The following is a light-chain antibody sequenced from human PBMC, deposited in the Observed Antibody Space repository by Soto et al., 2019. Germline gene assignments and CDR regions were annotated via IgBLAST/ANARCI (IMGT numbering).Light chain of an antibody. V-gene: IGLV2-23*01. Sequence: QSVLTQPASVSGSPGQSITISCTGTSSDVGSYKLVSWYQQHPGKAPKLMIYEGSERPSGVSNRFSGSKSGNTASLTISGLQADDEADYYCYSYAGSSTYVFGTGTKVTVL. CDR3: YSYAGSSTYV. CDR1: SSDVGSYKL. CDR2: EGS. J-gene: IGLJ1*01.